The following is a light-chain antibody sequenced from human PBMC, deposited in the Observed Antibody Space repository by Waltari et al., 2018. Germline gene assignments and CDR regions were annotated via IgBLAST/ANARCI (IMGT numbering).Light chain of an antibody. CDR2: SAS. J-gene: IGKJ2*01. V-gene: IGKV1-12*01. Sequence: DLQMPQSPSSVSAPLGDRVTMTCRASQDIRTWLAWYQQKPGRAPKLLVYSASSLVFGVPSRFSGSGSGTDFTLTINSVQPEDFGTYYCQQANSFPHTYGQGTNLE. CDR3: QQANSFPHT. CDR1: QDIRTW.